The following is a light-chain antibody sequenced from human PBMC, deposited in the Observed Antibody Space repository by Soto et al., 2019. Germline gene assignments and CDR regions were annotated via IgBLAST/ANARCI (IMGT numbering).Light chain of an antibody. CDR1: SSDVGGNNY. CDR2: EVN. V-gene: IGLV2-8*01. CDR3: SSYADNIRFYG. J-gene: IGLJ1*01. Sequence: QSALTQPPSAAGSPGQSVTISCTGTSSDVGGNNYVSWYQQRPGKAPKLMIYEVNKRPSGVPDRFSGSKSGNTASLTVSGLQAEDEADYYCSSYADNIRFYGFGSGTKLTVL.